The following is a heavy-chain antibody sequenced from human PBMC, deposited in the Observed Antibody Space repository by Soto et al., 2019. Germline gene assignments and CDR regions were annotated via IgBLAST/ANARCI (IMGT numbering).Heavy chain of an antibody. CDR1: GFTVSSNY. CDR2: IYSGGST. Sequence: EVQLVETGGGLIQPGGSLRLSCAASGFTVSSNYMSWVRQAPGKGLEWVSVIYSGGSTYYADSVKGRFTISRDNPKNTLYLQMNSLRAEDTAVYYCARDRGYGSRKINYYDYGMDVWGQGTTVTVSS. D-gene: IGHD3-10*01. V-gene: IGHV3-53*02. CDR3: ARDRGYGSRKINYYDYGMDV. J-gene: IGHJ6*02.